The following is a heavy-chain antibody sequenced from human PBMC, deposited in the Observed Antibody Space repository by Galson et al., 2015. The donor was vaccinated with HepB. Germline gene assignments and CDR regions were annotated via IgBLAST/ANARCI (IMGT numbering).Heavy chain of an antibody. D-gene: IGHD3-10*01. CDR1: AFTFSSYA. CDR2: ISSSAAGT. J-gene: IGHJ3*01. CDR3: AKDSLLDYFGSGTLWPFDV. Sequence: SLRLSCAASAFTFSSYAMNWVRLAPGKGLEWVSTISSSAAGTYYADSVKGRFTISRDNSKNTLYLQMNSLRVEDTAIYYCAKDSLLDYFGSGTLWPFDVWGQGTMVTVSS. V-gene: IGHV3-23*01.